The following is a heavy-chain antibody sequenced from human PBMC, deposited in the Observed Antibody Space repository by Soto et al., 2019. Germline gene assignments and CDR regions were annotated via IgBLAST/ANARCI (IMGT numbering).Heavy chain of an antibody. D-gene: IGHD1-26*01. V-gene: IGHV1-69*04. CDR1: GGTFSSYT. CDR3: AREGMGATAFDY. J-gene: IGHJ4*02. CDR2: IIPILGIA. Sequence: GASVKVSCKASGGTFSSYTISWVRQAPGQGLEWMGRIIPILGIANYAQKFQGRVTITADESTSTAYMELSSLRSEDTAVYYCAREGMGATAFDYWGQGTLVTVSS.